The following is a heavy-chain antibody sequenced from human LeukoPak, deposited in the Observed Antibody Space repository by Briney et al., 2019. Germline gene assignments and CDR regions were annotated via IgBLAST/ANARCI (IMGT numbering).Heavy chain of an antibody. Sequence: PGGSLRLSCAASGFTFDDYGMSWVRQAPGKGLEWVSSISSSSSYIYYADSVKGRFTISRDNAKNSLYLQMNSLRAEDTAVYYCAPLQLGFDPWGQGTLVTVSS. CDR3: APLQLGFDP. D-gene: IGHD6-13*01. CDR1: GFTFDDYG. J-gene: IGHJ5*02. CDR2: ISSSSSYI. V-gene: IGHV3-21*01.